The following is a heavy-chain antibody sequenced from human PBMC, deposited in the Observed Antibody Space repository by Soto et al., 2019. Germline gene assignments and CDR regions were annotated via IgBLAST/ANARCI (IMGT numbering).Heavy chain of an antibody. J-gene: IGHJ4*02. CDR1: AFTFSSYS. V-gene: IGHV3-23*01. CDR2: ISGGGDST. D-gene: IGHD3-3*01. Sequence: VSLRLSCTASAFTFSSYSMSWVRQVPGGGLEWVSTISGGGDSTYYTDSVKGRFTISRDNAKNTLYLQMNDLRAEDTAVYYCAKDRAVLRFLEWLSGFDFWGQGTLVTVSS. CDR3: AKDRAVLRFLEWLSGFDF.